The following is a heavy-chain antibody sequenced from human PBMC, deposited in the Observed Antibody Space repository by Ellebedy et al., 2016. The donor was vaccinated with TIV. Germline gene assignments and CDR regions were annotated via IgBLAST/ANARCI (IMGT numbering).Heavy chain of an antibody. CDR1: GFSFDDYT. Sequence: GGSLRLSCAASGFSFDDYTMHWVRQAPGTGLEWVSLIGWDGVSTYYADSVKGRFTISRDNSKDSLHLQMTSLKVEDSALYYCVKGRQWLLHYWGQGTLVTVSS. V-gene: IGHV3-43*01. CDR3: VKGRQWLLHY. J-gene: IGHJ4*02. CDR2: IGWDGVST. D-gene: IGHD6-19*01.